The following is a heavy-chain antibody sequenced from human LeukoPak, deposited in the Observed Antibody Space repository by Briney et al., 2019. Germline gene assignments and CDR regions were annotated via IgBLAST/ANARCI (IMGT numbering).Heavy chain of an antibody. J-gene: IGHJ4*02. CDR1: GGSFSGYY. D-gene: IGHD3-9*01. Sequence: SETLSLTCAVYGGSFSGYYWSWLRQPPGKGLEWIGEINHSGSTNYNPSLKSRVTISVDTSKNQFSLKLSSVTAADTAVYYCARASPPNYDILTGGGYFDYWGQGTLVTVYS. CDR3: ARASPPNYDILTGGGYFDY. V-gene: IGHV4-34*01. CDR2: INHSGST.